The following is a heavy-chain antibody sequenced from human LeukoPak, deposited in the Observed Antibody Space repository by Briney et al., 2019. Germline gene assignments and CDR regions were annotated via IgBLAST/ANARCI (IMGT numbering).Heavy chain of an antibody. V-gene: IGHV3-21*04. CDR2: LSSNSYYI. Sequence: PGGSLRLSCATSGFTFSRYTMNWVRQAPGKGLEWVSSLSSNSYYIYYADSVKGRFIISRDNAKNSLYLQMNSLRAEDTAVYYCARGGPGSYYNYGMDVWGQGTTVTVSS. CDR3: ARGGPGSYYNYGMDV. D-gene: IGHD3-10*01. J-gene: IGHJ6*02. CDR1: GFTFSRYT.